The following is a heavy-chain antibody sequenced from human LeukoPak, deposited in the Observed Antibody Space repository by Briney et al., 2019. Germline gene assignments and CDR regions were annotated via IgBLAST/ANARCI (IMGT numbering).Heavy chain of an antibody. CDR3: ARGSGNGMDA. D-gene: IGHD1-26*01. Sequence: PSETLSLTCAVYGGSFSGYYWSWIRQPPGKGLEWIGEINHSGSTNYNPSLKSRVTISVDTSKNQFSLKLSSVTAADTAVYYCARGSGNGMDAWGQGTTVTVSS. V-gene: IGHV4-34*01. CDR2: INHSGST. J-gene: IGHJ6*02. CDR1: GGSFSGYY.